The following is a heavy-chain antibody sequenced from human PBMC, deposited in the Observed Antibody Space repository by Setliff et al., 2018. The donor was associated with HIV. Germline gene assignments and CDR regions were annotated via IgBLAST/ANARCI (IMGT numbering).Heavy chain of an antibody. CDR3: ARPDFWSGHYNY. Sequence: GGSLRLSCAASGFTFSSYAMSWVRQAPGKGLEWVSVISGSAGSTYYADSVKGRFTISRDNSKNTLYLQMNSLRAEDTAVYYCARPDFWSGHYNYWGQGTLVTVSS. CDR1: GFTFSSYA. V-gene: IGHV3-23*01. CDR2: ISGSAGST. D-gene: IGHD3-3*01. J-gene: IGHJ4*02.